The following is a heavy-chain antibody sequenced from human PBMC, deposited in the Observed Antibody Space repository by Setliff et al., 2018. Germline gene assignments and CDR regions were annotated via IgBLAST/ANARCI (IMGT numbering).Heavy chain of an antibody. CDR2: ISAYNGNT. CDR3: VRAPPTVVIPPGRAFFDP. J-gene: IGHJ5*02. Sequence: ASVKVSCKASGNRFTDYNLHWVRQAPGQGLEWMGWISAYNGNTNYAQKLQGRVTMTTDTSTSTAYMELRSLRSDDTAVYYCVRAPPTVVIPPGRAFFDPWGQGTLVTVSS. D-gene: IGHD2-2*01. CDR1: GNRFTDYN. V-gene: IGHV1-18*04.